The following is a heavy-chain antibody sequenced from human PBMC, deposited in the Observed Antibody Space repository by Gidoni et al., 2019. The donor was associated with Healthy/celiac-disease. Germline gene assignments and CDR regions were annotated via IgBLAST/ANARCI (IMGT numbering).Heavy chain of an antibody. Sequence: QVQLVQSGAEVKKPGASVKVSCKASGYTFTGYYMPWVRQAPGQGLEWMGRINPNSGGTNYAQKFQGRVTMTRDTSISTAYMELSRLRSDDTAVYYCARGYCSGGSCYSYYYYYGMDVWGQGTTVTVSS. CDR2: INPNSGGT. J-gene: IGHJ6*02. CDR1: GYTFTGYY. D-gene: IGHD2-15*01. CDR3: ARGYCSGGSCYSYYYYYGMDV. V-gene: IGHV1-2*06.